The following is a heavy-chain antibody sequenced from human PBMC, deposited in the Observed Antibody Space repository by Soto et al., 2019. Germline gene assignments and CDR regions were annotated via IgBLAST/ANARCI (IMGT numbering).Heavy chain of an antibody. CDR1: GGSISSRDSY. CDR2: IYYSGST. Sequence: QEQLQESGPGLVKPSQTLSLSCTVSGGSISSRDSYWSWIRQPPGKGLEWIGYIYYSGSTHYNPSLKSRVTISIDTSKNQFSLKLDSVTAADTAVYYCARDAMRFLERGGYYYYDLDVWGQGTTVTVSS. V-gene: IGHV4-30-4*01. J-gene: IGHJ6*01. CDR3: ARDAMRFLERGGYYYYDLDV. D-gene: IGHD3-3*01.